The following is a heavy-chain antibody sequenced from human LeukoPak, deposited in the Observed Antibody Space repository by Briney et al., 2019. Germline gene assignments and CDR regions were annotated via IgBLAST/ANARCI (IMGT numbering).Heavy chain of an antibody. CDR3: ARDQYYDAFDI. CDR2: IYYTGNT. D-gene: IGHD1-26*01. J-gene: IGHJ3*02. V-gene: IGHV4-59*01. CDR1: GGSISSSYY. Sequence: SETLSLTCTVSGGSISSSYYWSWIRQPPGKGLEWIGFIYYTGNTNYNPSLKSRVTISVDTSKNQVSLKLRSVTAADTAVYYCARDQYYDAFDIWGQGTVSSSLQ.